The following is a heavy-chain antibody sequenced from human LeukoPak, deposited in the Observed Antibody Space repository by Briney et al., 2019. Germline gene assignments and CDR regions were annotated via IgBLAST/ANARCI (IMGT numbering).Heavy chain of an antibody. D-gene: IGHD2-15*01. V-gene: IGHV6-1*01. CDR1: GDSVSSNSAA. CDR3: AKGRWSLFDC. CDR2: TYYRSKWYN. Sequence: SETLSLTCDISGDSVSSNSAAWNWIRQSPSRGLEWLGRTYYRSKWYNDYAISVKSRMTINAGTSKNQFSLQLNSVTPEDTAVYYCAKGRWSLFDCWGQGTLVIVSS. J-gene: IGHJ4*02.